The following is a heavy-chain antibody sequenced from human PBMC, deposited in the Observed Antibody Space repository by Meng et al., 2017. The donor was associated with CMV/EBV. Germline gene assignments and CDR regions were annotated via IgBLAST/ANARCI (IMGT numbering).Heavy chain of an antibody. CDR1: GYSFTNYW. J-gene: IGHJ6*02. V-gene: IGHV5-51*01. Sequence: GGSLRLSCKGSGYSFTNYWTGWVRQMPGKGLEWMGIIYPGDSDTRYSPSFQGQVTISADKSISTAYLQWSSLKASDTAMYYCARDKLHDSYGDYYYGMDVWGQGTTVTVSS. CDR3: ARDKLHDSYGDYYYGMDV. D-gene: IGHD4-17*01. CDR2: IYPGDSDT.